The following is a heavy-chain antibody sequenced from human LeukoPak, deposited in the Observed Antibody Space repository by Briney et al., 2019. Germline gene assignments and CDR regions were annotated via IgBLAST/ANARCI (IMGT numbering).Heavy chain of an antibody. V-gene: IGHV3-23*01. CDR3: AKASTYYYGSGSYYYVY. J-gene: IGHJ4*02. Sequence: GGSLRLSCAASGFTFSSYAMSWVRQAPGKGLEGGSAISGIGGSTYYADSVKGRFTISRDNSKNTLYLQMNSLRAEDTAVYYCAKASTYYYGSGSYYYVYWGQGTLVTVSS. CDR2: ISGIGGST. D-gene: IGHD3-10*01. CDR1: GFTFSSYA.